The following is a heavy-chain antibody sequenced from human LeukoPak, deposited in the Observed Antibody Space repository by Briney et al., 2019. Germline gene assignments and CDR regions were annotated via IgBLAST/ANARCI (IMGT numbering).Heavy chain of an antibody. Sequence: SETLSLTCTVSGGSISSYYWSWIRQPPGKGLEWIGFVYYSGSNYYNPSLNSRVTVSLDTSKNQFSLKLSSVTAADTAVYYCARDYITIFGGRGWFDPWGQGTLVTVSS. V-gene: IGHV4-59*01. D-gene: IGHD3-3*01. J-gene: IGHJ5*02. CDR3: ARDYITIFGGRGWFDP. CDR2: VYYSGSN. CDR1: GGSISSYY.